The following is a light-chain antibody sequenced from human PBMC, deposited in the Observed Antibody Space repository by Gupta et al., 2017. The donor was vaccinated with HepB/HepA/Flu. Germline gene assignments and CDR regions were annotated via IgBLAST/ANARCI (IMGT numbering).Light chain of an antibody. V-gene: IGKV1-39*01. CDR3: QQTYETPCS. CDR2: TSS. Sequence: INMTQSQSSLPAFEGDKVTIICRASQTVRKYLNWYQYIPGKAPELLIFTSSTLKSGIPSRLSGSGSETEFSLTITGLQPEDFGTYYCQQTYETPCSFGQGTKVEI. J-gene: IGKJ2*01. CDR1: QTVRKY.